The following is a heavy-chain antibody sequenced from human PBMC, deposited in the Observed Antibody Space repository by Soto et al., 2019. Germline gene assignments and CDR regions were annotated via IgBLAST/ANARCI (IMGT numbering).Heavy chain of an antibody. V-gene: IGHV4-59*01. CDR3: AREGGQQWLAFDY. Sequence: SEPLSLTCTVSGGSISSYYWSWIRQPPGKGLEWIGYIYYSGSTNYNPSLKSRVTISVDTSKNQFSLKLSSVTAADTAVYYCAREGGQQWLAFDYWGQGTLVTVSS. CDR1: GGSISSYY. CDR2: IYYSGST. D-gene: IGHD6-19*01. J-gene: IGHJ4*02.